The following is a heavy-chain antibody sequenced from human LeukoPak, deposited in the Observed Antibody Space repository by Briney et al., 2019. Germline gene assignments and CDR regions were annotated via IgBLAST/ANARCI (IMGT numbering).Heavy chain of an antibody. CDR1: GFTFSSYE. CDR3: ARGDLTYGDIDY. D-gene: IGHD4-17*01. V-gene: IGHV3-48*03. CDR2: ISSSGSTM. Sequence: PGGSLRLSCAASGFTFSSYEMNWVRQAPGKGLEWVSYISSSGSTMYYADSVKGRFTISRDNAKNSLYLQMNSLRAEDTAVYYCARGDLTYGDIDYWGQGTLVTVSS. J-gene: IGHJ4*02.